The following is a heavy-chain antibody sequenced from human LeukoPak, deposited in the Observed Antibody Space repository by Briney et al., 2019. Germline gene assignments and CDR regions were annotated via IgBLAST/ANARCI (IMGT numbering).Heavy chain of an antibody. J-gene: IGHJ5*02. CDR1: GGSFSSYY. Sequence: SETLSLTCTVSGGSFSSYYWSWIRQPPGKGLEWIGYIYYSGSTNYNPSLDRRVTMSVDKSKSQFSLRLGSVTAADTAVYYCAKGVKCSSGSCDAFDPWGQGTPVTVSS. D-gene: IGHD2-2*01. CDR2: IYYSGST. CDR3: AKGVKCSSGSCDAFDP. V-gene: IGHV4-59*08.